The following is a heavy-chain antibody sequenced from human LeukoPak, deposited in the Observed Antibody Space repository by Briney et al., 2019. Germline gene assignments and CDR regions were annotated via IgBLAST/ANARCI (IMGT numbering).Heavy chain of an antibody. CDR3: ARGAGDFDY. CDR2: ISSAGGTL. V-gene: IGHV3-11*01. D-gene: IGHD3-10*01. J-gene: IGHJ4*02. Sequence: GGSLRLSCAASGFSFSDNYMSWIRQAPGKGLEWISYISSAGGTLYYADSVKGRFTISRDIAKKLLYLQMNSLRAEDTAVYFCARGAGDFDYWGQGTLVIVSS. CDR1: GFSFSDNY.